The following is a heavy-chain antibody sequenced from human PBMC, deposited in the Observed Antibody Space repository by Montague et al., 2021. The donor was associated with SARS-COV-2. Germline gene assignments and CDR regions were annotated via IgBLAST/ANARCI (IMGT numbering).Heavy chain of an antibody. J-gene: IGHJ3*02. CDR3: ARTGLGAYDILTGYTVNAFDM. CDR2: ISLSGTT. D-gene: IGHD3-9*01. CDR1: GDSINTNNW. Sequence: SETLSLTCAVSGDSINTNNWWAWVRQPPGTGLEWIGEISLSGTTHYSPSLKSRVTIFLDKSKNQFSLNLNSVTAADTAVYYCARTGLGAYDILTGYTVNAFDMWGQGTMVTVSS. V-gene: IGHV4-4*02.